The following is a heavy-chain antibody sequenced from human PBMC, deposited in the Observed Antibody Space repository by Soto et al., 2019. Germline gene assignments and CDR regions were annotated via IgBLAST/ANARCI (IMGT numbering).Heavy chain of an antibody. D-gene: IGHD6-25*01. Sequence: QVQLVQSGAEVKTPGSSVKVSCEASGGTFNSYSINWVRPAPGQGLEWMGRIIPMFGTTDYAQRFQGRVTFTADESTTTASMEVTNLTSEDTAVYYGARAAVLTVTIFYDVDVWGQGTTVTVSS. J-gene: IGHJ6*02. CDR2: IIPMFGTT. CDR3: ARAAVLTVTIFYDVDV. V-gene: IGHV1-69*18. CDR1: GGTFNSYS.